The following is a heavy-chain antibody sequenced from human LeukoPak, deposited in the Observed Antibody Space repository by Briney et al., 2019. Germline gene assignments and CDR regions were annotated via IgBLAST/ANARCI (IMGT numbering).Heavy chain of an antibody. CDR2: IKQGGSEI. J-gene: IGHJ4*02. CDR1: GFTFSSHW. V-gene: IGHV3-7*01. CDR3: ARGRGDY. Sequence: PGGSLRLSCAASGFTFSSHWMNWVRQAPGKGLEWVANIKQGGSEIYCVDSVKGRFTISRDDAKNSLYLQMNSLRDEDTAVYYCARGRGDYWGQGTLVTVSS.